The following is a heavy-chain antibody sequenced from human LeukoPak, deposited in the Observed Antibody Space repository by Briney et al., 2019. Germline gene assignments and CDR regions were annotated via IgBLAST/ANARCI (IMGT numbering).Heavy chain of an antibody. D-gene: IGHD5-12*01. J-gene: IGHJ6*03. CDR3: ARDEIVATTKANYYYYMDV. CDR1: GFTFSDYY. Sequence: GGSLRLSCAASGFTFSDYYMSWIRQAPGKGLEWVSYISSSGSTIYYADSVKGRFTISRDNAKNSLYLQMNSLRAEDTAVYYCARDEIVATTKANYYYYMDVWGKGTTVTISS. V-gene: IGHV3-11*04. CDR2: ISSSGSTI.